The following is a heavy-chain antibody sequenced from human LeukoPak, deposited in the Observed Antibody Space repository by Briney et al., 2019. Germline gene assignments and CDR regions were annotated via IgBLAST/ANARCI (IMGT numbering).Heavy chain of an antibody. CDR2: IYPGDSDT. V-gene: IGHV5-51*01. D-gene: IGHD3-16*01. J-gene: IGHJ4*02. CDR1: GYTFTDYW. Sequence: GESLKISCEGSGYTFTDYWIGWVRQLPGKGLEWMGIIYPGDSDTRYSPSFHGQVTISADTSISTAYLQWRSLKASDTAMYYCATLRGPDGAFYFAYWGQGTLVTVSS. CDR3: ATLRGPDGAFYFAY.